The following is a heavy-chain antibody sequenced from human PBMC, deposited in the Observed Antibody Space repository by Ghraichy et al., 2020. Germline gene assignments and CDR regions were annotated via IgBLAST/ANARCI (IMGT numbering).Heavy chain of an antibody. D-gene: IGHD6-13*01. CDR3: ARDVDSSSWTVSYYYYYGMDV. Sequence: GGSLRLSCAASGFTFSSYSMNWVRQAPGKGLEWVSYISSSSSTIYYADSVKGRFTISRDNAKNSLYLQMNSLRDEDTAVYYCARDVDSSSWTVSYYYYYGMDVGGQGTTVTVSS. J-gene: IGHJ6*02. CDR2: ISSSSSTI. CDR1: GFTFSSYS. V-gene: IGHV3-48*02.